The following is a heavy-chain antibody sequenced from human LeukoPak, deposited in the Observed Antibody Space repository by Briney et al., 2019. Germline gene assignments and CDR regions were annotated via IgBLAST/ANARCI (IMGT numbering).Heavy chain of an antibody. J-gene: IGHJ4*02. CDR1: CETFNDQY. CDR2: IRHGGST. V-gene: IGHV4-34*01. D-gene: IGHD3-10*01. CDR3: GRGEVRGVIDH. Sequence: SETLSLTCSVFCETFNDQYWSWIRHPPGKSLEWIGEIRHGGSTNYHPSFKSRLTTSVDTSRNHFSLHLRSVTAADTDVYYCGRGEVRGVIDHWGQGNLVTVSS.